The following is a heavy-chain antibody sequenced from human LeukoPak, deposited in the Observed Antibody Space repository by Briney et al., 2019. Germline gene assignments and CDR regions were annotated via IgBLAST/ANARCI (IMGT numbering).Heavy chain of an antibody. CDR1: GYSISSGFY. V-gene: IGHV4-38-2*02. D-gene: IGHD6-19*01. J-gene: IGHJ4*02. Sequence: PSETLSLTCTVSGYSISSGFYWCCIRQPPGQGLEWIGSIYHSGSTYYNPSLKSRVTISIDTSKKQFSLKLSSGPAGDTAVYYCGRVPYSSGQRVHFDYWGQGTLVTVSS. CDR2: IYHSGST. CDR3: GRVPYSSGQRVHFDY.